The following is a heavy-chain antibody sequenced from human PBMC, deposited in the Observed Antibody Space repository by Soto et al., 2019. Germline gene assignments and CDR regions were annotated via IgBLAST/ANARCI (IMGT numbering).Heavy chain of an antibody. CDR2: IKSKTDGGTT. Sequence: GGSLRLSCAVSGFTFSMAWMYWARQAPGKGLEWVGRIKSKTDGGTTDYAAPVKGRFTISRDDSKNTLYLQMNSLKTEDTAVYYCTTAGSASIPRYYGMDVWGQGTTVTVSS. D-gene: IGHD2-15*01. CDR1: GFTFSMAW. V-gene: IGHV3-15*01. CDR3: TTAGSASIPRYYGMDV. J-gene: IGHJ6*02.